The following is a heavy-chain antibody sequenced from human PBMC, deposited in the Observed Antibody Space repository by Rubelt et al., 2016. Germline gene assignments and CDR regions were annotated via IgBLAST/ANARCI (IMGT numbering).Heavy chain of an antibody. D-gene: IGHD3-10*01. CDR2: IYSSGST. Sequence: QLQLQESGPGLVKPSETLSLTCTVSGGSISSSSYYWGWIRQPPGKGLEWMGSIYSSGSTYDNPSPKGRGTRVVDTFTRQFYLRLISGAAGAPAVYYCARDWDTMVRGDSGNDYWGQGTLVTVSS. CDR1: GGSISSSSYY. J-gene: IGHJ4*02. V-gene: IGHV4-39*07. CDR3: ARDWDTMVRGDSGNDY.